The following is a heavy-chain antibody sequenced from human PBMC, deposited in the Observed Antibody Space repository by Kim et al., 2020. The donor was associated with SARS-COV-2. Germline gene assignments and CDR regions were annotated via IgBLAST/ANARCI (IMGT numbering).Heavy chain of an antibody. CDR1: GGSITSSY. V-gene: IGHV4-59*01. CDR2: IYYTGST. D-gene: IGHD1-26*01. Sequence: ETLSLTCTVSGGSITSSYWSWIRQPPGKGLEWIGYIYYTGSTNYNPSLKSRVTISVDTSKNQFSLKLSSVTAADTAVYYCARDPSGSYPDYWGQGTLVT. J-gene: IGHJ4*02. CDR3: ARDPSGSYPDY.